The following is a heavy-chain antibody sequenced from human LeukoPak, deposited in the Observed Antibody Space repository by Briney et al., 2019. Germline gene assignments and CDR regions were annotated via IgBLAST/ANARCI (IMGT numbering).Heavy chain of an antibody. CDR1: GGSISSGGYY. V-gene: IGHV4-31*03. Sequence: SETLSLTCTVSGGSISSGGYYWSWIRQHPGKGLEWIGYIYYSGSTYYNPSLKSRVTISVDTSKNQFSLKLSSVTAADTAVYYCARGRAIVVVPAAKPGPKRTPDGFDPWGQGTLVTVSS. CDR2: IYYSGST. D-gene: IGHD2-2*01. J-gene: IGHJ5*02. CDR3: ARGRAIVVVPAAKPGPKRTPDGFDP.